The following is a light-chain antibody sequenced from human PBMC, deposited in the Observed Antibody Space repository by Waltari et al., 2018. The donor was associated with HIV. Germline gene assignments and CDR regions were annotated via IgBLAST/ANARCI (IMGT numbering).Light chain of an antibody. CDR2: RAS. CDR3: QQYSTWPRT. Sequence: MTQSPATLSVSPGETVSFFCGASEDIGDKLAWYKQKRGRAPRLLVSRASSRATGVPASFSGRGSGTEFTLTITGLQCNDSAIYFCQQYSTWPRTSGQGTLV. J-gene: IGKJ1*01. CDR1: EDIGDK. V-gene: IGKV3-15*01.